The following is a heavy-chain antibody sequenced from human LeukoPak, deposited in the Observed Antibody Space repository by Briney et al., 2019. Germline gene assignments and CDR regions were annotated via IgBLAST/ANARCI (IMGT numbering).Heavy chain of an antibody. D-gene: IGHD6-19*01. J-gene: IGHJ4*02. CDR3: SIRVYSGCTCYPLDS. Sequence: GGSLRLSHAPSAATVSVAGTDSARQAPGKGPEWVSAIIGNGASSYYADSVKGRFTISRDNSKSTLYLQMNSLRVEDTGIYYCSIRVYSGCTCYPLDSWGQGTRVTVSS. CDR1: AATVSVAG. CDR2: IIGNGASS. V-gene: IGHV3-23*01.